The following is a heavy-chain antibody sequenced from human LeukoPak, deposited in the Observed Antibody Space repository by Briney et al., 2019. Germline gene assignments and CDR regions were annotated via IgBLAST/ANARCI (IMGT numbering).Heavy chain of an antibody. J-gene: IGHJ4*02. CDR2: TYYRSKWCN. D-gene: IGHD6-13*01. Sequence: SQTLSLTCAISGDSVSSNSAAWNWIRQSPSRGLEWLGRTYYRSKWCNDYAVSVKSRITINPDTSKNQFSLQLNSVTPEDTAVYYCARAIGYSSSWYETTFDYWGQGTLVTVSS. V-gene: IGHV6-1*01. CDR3: ARAIGYSSSWYETTFDY. CDR1: GDSVSSNSAA.